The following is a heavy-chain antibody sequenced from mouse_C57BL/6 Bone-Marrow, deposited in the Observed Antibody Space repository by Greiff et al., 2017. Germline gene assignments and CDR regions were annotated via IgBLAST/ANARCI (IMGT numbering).Heavy chain of an antibody. J-gene: IGHJ2*01. CDR3: ARFITTWDYFDY. V-gene: IGHV5-17*01. Sequence: EVNLVESGGGLVKPGGSLKLSCAASGFTFSDYGMHWVRQAPEKGLEWVAYISSGSSTIYYADTVKGRFTISRDNAKNTLFLQMTSLRSEDTAMYYCARFITTWDYFDYWGQGTTLTVSS. CDR1: GFTFSDYG. D-gene: IGHD1-1*01. CDR2: ISSGSSTI.